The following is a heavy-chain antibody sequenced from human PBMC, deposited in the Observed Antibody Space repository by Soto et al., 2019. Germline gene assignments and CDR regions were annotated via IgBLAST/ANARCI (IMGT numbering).Heavy chain of an antibody. D-gene: IGHD2-2*02. V-gene: IGHV3-23*01. CDR3: AKGSSTSYYSGLDY. J-gene: IGHJ4*02. CDR2: ISGTGDNT. Sequence: EVQLLESGGGLVQPGGSLRLACAASGFTFSTCAMSWVRQAPGKGLEWVSVISGTGDNTYYAGSVKGRFTISRDNSKNTLYLQMNSLRAEDTAIYYCAKGSSTSYYSGLDYWGQGSLVTFSS. CDR1: GFTFSTCA.